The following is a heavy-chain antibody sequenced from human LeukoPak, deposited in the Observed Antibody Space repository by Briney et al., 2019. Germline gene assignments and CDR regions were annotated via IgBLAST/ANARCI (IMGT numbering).Heavy chain of an antibody. Sequence: SETLSHTCTVSGGSLSSSSYYLGWIRQPPGQGLEWIGTIYYSGSTYYTPSLKSRVTISVDTARNPLSLKLTSGTAAEMALYYCARLERITIVGAAKHHWIDPWGQGTLVTVSS. D-gene: IGHD3-3*01. CDR2: IYYSGST. CDR1: GGSLSSSSYY. V-gene: IGHV4-39*01. J-gene: IGHJ5*02. CDR3: ARLERITIVGAAKHHWIDP.